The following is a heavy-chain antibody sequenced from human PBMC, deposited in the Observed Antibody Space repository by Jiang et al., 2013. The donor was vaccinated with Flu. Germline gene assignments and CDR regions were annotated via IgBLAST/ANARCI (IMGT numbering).Heavy chain of an antibody. CDR1: GGSVSSGSYY. V-gene: IGHV4-61*01. CDR3: ARTAAGTSYYFDY. CDR2: IYYSGST. D-gene: IGHD6-13*01. J-gene: IGHJ4*02. Sequence: GPGLVKPSETLSLTCTVSGGSVSSGSYYWSWIRQPPGKGLEWIGYIYYSGSTNYNPSLKSRVTISVDTSKNQFSLKLSSVTAADTAVYYCARTAAGTSYYFDYWGQGTLVTVSS.